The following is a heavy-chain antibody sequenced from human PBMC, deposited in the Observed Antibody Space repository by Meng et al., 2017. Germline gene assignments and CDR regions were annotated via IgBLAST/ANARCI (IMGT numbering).Heavy chain of an antibody. J-gene: IGHJ4*02. V-gene: IGHV1-18*01. CDR1: GYTFTSYG. Sequence: PLGQSAADVKKPWVAVKVSCNASGYTFTSYGIIWVRQAPGQWLEWMGWISAYKGNTNYAQKLQRRVTMTTDTSTSTAYMELRSLRSDDTAVYYCARDLKRDHHLGEGGYWGQGTLVTVSS. CDR3: ARDLKRDHHLGEGGY. D-gene: IGHD3-16*01. CDR2: ISAYKGNT.